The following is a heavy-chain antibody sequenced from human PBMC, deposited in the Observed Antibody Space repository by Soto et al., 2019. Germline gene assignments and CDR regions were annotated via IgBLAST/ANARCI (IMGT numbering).Heavy chain of an antibody. Sequence: QVQLQESGPGLVKPSGTLSLTCAVSGGSISSSNWWSWVRQPPGKGLEWIGGIYHSGSTNNNPSPKSRVTISVDKSKNQFSLKLSSVTAADTAVYYCARGSLTAAAGMADVWGQGTTVTVSS. CDR3: ARGSLTAAAGMADV. V-gene: IGHV4-4*02. D-gene: IGHD6-13*01. J-gene: IGHJ6*02. CDR2: IYHSGST. CDR1: GGSISSSNW.